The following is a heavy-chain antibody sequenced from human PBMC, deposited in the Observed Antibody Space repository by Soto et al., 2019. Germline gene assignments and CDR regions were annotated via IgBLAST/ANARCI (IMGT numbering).Heavy chain of an antibody. CDR1: GFTFSSYW. CDR3: AIAGRAVAGTPHY. CDR2: INQAGSEK. V-gene: IGHV3-7*01. J-gene: IGHJ4*02. Sequence: PWGSLRLSCAASGFTFSSYWMSWVRQSPGKGLEWVANINQAGSEKYYVDSVKGRFTISRDNAKNSLYLRMNSLRAEDTAVYYGAIAGRAVAGTPHYWGQGTLVPDSS. D-gene: IGHD6-19*01.